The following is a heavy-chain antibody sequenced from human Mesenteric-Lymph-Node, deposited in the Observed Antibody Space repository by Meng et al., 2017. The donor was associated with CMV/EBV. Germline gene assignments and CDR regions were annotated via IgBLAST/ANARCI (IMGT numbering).Heavy chain of an antibody. V-gene: IGHV4-4*01. CDR2: IYHNGFT. Sequence: CGSISRGNWLSWVRRPPGKGLEWIGEIYHNGFTTYNPSLKSRVTMSIDKSRNQVSLNLRSVTAADTAVYFCARDNRASGNYDWFDPWGQGTLVTVSS. CDR1: CGSISRGNW. CDR3: ARDNRASGNYDWFDP. J-gene: IGHJ5*02. D-gene: IGHD1-26*01.